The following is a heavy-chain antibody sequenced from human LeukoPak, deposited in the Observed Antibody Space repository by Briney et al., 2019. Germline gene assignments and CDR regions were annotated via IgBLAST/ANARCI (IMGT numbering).Heavy chain of an antibody. J-gene: IGHJ4*02. D-gene: IGHD3-16*01. CDR1: GGSISSYY. CDR2: IYSSGTT. V-gene: IGHV4-4*07. CDR3: ARGPSGGSGHDY. Sequence: SETLSLTCTVSGGSISSYYWSWIRQPAGKGLEWIGHIYSSGTTKYNPSLRSRVTMSVDTSKNQFSLNLNSVTAADGAVYYCARGPSGGSGHDYWGQGTLVTVSS.